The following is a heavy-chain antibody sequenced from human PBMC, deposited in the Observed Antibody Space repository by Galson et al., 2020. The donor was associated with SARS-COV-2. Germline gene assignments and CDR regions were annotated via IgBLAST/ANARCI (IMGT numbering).Heavy chain of an antibody. D-gene: IGHD2-2*01. CDR2: ISNDGSKT. J-gene: IGHJ6*02. CDR1: GITFNKYG. V-gene: IGHV3-30*18. CDR3: AKEWGYCSSTSCRYYYYGMDV. Sequence: TGGSLRLSCAASGITFNKYGMHWVRQAPGKGLEWVAVISNDGSKTYYSDSVKGRFAISRGNSKNTLYLQMNSLRAEDTAVYYCAKEWGYCSSTSCRYYYYGMDVWGQGTTVTVSS.